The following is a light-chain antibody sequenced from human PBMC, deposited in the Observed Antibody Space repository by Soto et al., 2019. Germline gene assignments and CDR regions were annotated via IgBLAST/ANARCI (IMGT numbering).Light chain of an antibody. Sequence: EIVLKQSPGTLSLSPGESATLSCRTRPTTSGKYLAWYQQRPGLAPRLLVYGASRRATGIPDRFSGSGSGTDFTLTISRLEPEDFAVYYCQHYGNSPPSVTVGPGTKVDIK. J-gene: IGKJ3*01. CDR1: PTTSGKY. CDR2: GAS. CDR3: QHYGNSPPSVT. V-gene: IGKV3-20*01.